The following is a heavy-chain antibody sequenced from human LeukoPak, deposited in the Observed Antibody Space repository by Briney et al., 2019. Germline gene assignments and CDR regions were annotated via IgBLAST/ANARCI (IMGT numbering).Heavy chain of an antibody. D-gene: IGHD3-16*02. J-gene: IGHJ4*02. CDR2: IIPIFGTA. V-gene: IGHV1-69*13. CDR3: ARSAYYDYVWGSYRY. Sequence: ASVKVSCKASGGTFSSYAISWVRQAPGQGLEWMGGIIPIFGTANYAQKFRGRVTITADESTSTAYMELSSLRSEDTAVYYCARSAYYDYVWGSYRYWGQGTLVTVSS. CDR1: GGTFSSYA.